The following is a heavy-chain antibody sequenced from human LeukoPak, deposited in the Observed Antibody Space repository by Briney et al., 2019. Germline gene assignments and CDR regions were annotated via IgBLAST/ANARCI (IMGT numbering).Heavy chain of an antibody. CDR3: ARGGCSSTSCYNYMDV. J-gene: IGHJ6*03. Sequence: ASVKVSCKASGYTFTGYYMHWVRQAPGQGLEWMGIINPSGGSTSYAQKFQGRVTMTRDTSTSTVYMELSSLRSEDTAVYYCARGGCSSTSCYNYMDVWGKGTTVTISS. CDR1: GYTFTGYY. CDR2: INPSGGST. D-gene: IGHD2-2*01. V-gene: IGHV1-46*01.